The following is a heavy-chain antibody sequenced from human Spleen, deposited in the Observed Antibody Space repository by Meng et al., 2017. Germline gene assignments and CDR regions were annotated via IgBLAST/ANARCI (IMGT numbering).Heavy chain of an antibody. V-gene: IGHV4-34*01. D-gene: IGHD3-22*01. CDR1: GGPSSRYY. CDR3: ARGMSYSDAAGAY. J-gene: IGHJ4*02. Sequence: HPPRGRVGLLEPSVTPSPACGSDGGPSSRYYVSWIRQPPGKGLEWIGEINLSGRTNYNPSLRSRLTLSVDTSQNHFSLKLTSVTAADTAVYYCARGMSYSDAAGAYWGQGTLVTVSS. CDR2: INLSGRT.